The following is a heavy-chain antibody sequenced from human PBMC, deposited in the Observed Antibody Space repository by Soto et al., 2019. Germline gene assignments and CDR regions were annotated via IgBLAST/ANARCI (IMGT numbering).Heavy chain of an antibody. V-gene: IGHV4-59*01. Sequence: SETLSLTCTVSGGSISSYYWSGIRQPPGKGLEWIGYIYYSGSTNYNPSLKSRVTISVDTSKNQFSLKLSSVTAADTAVYYCVRVNSIGFDYWGQGTLVTVSS. J-gene: IGHJ4*02. CDR2: IYYSGST. D-gene: IGHD6-6*01. CDR1: GGSISSYY. CDR3: VRVNSIGFDY.